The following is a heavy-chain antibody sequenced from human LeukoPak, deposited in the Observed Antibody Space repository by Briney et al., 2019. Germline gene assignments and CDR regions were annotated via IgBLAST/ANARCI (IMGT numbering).Heavy chain of an antibody. Sequence: GGSLRLSCAAFGFTFSDYGIHWVRQAPGKGLEWVAVISYDGSNEYYADSVKDRFTISRDSFKNTVYLQMNSLRTEDTAVYYCAKDWGTYYYAATGYRLEYWGQGTLVTVSS. V-gene: IGHV3-30*18. D-gene: IGHD3-22*01. CDR3: AKDWGTYYYAATGYRLEY. CDR1: GFTFSDYG. CDR2: ISYDGSNE. J-gene: IGHJ4*02.